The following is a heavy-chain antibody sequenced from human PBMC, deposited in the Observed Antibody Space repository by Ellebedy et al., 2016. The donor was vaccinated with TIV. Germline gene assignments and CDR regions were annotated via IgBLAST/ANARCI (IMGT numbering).Heavy chain of an antibody. CDR1: GFTVASCF. Sequence: GESLKISCVASGFTVASCFMNWVRQAPGKGLEWVSVIYHDGGTNYTDSVQGRFTISRDSSKNTLYLQMDSLRPEDTAMYYCVKDRGDIIRDFDYWGQGTLVTVSS. V-gene: IGHV3-66*01. CDR2: IYHDGGT. D-gene: IGHD2-21*02. J-gene: IGHJ4*02. CDR3: VKDRGDIIRDFDY.